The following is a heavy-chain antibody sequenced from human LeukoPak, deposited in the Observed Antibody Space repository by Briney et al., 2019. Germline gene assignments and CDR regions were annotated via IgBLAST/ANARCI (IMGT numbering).Heavy chain of an antibody. D-gene: IGHD2-15*01. J-gene: IGHJ3*02. V-gene: IGHV3-23*01. CDR3: AKEKLGYCSGGSCRDAFDI. CDR1: GFTFSSYA. Sequence: TGGSLRLSCAASGFTFSSYAMSWVRQAPGKGLEWVSAISGSGGSTYYADSVKGRFTLSRDNSKNTLYLQMNSMRAEDTAVYYCAKEKLGYCSGGSCRDAFDIWGQGTMVTVSS. CDR2: ISGSGGST.